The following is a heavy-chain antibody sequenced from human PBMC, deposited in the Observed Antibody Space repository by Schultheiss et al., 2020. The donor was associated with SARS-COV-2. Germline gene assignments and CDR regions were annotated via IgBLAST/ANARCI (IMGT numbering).Heavy chain of an antibody. Sequence: SQTLSLTCTVSGGSISSYYWSWIRQPAGKGLEWIGRIYTSGSTNYNPSLKSRVTISVDTSKNQFSLKLSSVTAADTAVYYCARDLSMVRGADAFDIWGQGTMVTVSS. CDR3: ARDLSMVRGADAFDI. J-gene: IGHJ3*02. V-gene: IGHV4-4*07. D-gene: IGHD3-10*01. CDR2: IYTSGST. CDR1: GGSISSYY.